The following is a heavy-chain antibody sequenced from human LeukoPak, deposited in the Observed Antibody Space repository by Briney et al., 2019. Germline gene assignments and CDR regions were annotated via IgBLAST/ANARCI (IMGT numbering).Heavy chain of an antibody. Sequence: PGRSLRLSCTASGFTFGDYAMSWVRQTPGKGLEWVANINEDGSDKYYVDSVKGRFTISRDNAKNSLFLQMNSLRAEDTAVYYCASPVPGYWGQGTLVTVSS. CDR2: INEDGSDK. J-gene: IGHJ4*02. CDR1: GFTFGDYA. CDR3: ASPVPGY. V-gene: IGHV3-7*01.